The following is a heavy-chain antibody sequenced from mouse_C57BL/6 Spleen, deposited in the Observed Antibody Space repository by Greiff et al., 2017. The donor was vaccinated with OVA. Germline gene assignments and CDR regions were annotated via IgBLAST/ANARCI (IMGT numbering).Heavy chain of an antibody. CDR3: ARRDLYYFDY. D-gene: IGHD3-3*01. J-gene: IGHJ2*01. CDR2: ISSGSSTI. V-gene: IGHV5-17*01. CDR1: GFTFSDYG. Sequence: EVKVEESGGGLVKPGGSLKLSCAASGFTFSDYGMHWVRQAPEKGLEWVAYISSGSSTIYYADTVKGRFTISRDNAKNTLFLQMTSLRSEDTAMYYCARRDLYYFDYWGQGTTLTVSS.